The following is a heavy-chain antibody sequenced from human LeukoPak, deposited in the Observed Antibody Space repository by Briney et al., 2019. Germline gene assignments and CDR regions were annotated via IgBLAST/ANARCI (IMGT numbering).Heavy chain of an antibody. J-gene: IGHJ4*02. V-gene: IGHV4-59*01. Sequence: SETLSLTCTVSGGSISSYYWSWIRQPPGKGLEWIGYIYYSGSTNYNPSLKSRVTISVDTSKNQFSLKLSSVTAADTAVYYCAREYCSGGSCYVDYWGQGTLVTVSS. CDR2: IYYSGST. CDR1: GGSISSYY. D-gene: IGHD2-15*01. CDR3: AREYCSGGSCYVDY.